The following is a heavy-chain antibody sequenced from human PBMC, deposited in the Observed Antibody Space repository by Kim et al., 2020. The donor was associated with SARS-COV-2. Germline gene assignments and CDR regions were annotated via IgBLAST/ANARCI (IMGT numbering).Heavy chain of an antibody. Sequence: GGSLRLSCAASGFTFSSYSMNWVRQAPGKGLEWVSSIISSSSYIYYADSVKGRFTISRDNAKNSLYLQMNSLRAEDTAVYYCASFYDSSGYYYGGYYYYYGMDVWGQGTTVTVSS. D-gene: IGHD3-22*01. CDR1: GFTFSSYS. CDR3: ASFYDSSGYYYGGYYYYYGMDV. V-gene: IGHV3-21*01. J-gene: IGHJ6*02. CDR2: IISSSSYI.